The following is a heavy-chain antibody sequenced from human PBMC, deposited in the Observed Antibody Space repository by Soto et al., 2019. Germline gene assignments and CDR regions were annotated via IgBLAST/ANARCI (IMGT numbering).Heavy chain of an antibody. V-gene: IGHV1-69*01. CDR1: GGTFSSYA. CDR3: ARFTLYSYGPSGWFDP. Sequence: QVQLVQSGAEVKKPGSSVKVSCKASGGTFSSYAISWVRQAPGQGLEWMEGIIPIFGTANYAQKFQGRVTITSEESTSTAYMELSSLRSEDTAVYYCARFTLYSYGPSGWFDPWGQGTLVTVSS. D-gene: IGHD5-18*01. CDR2: IIPIFGTA. J-gene: IGHJ5*02.